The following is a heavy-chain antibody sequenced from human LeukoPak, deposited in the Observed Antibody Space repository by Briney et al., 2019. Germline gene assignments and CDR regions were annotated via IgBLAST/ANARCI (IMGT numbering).Heavy chain of an antibody. V-gene: IGHV4-59*05. D-gene: IGHD3-10*01. CDR2: IYYSGST. J-gene: IGHJ4*02. CDR3: ARHSPRVRGVADTDY. Sequence: SETLSLTCTVSGGSISSYYWSWIRQPPGKGLEWIGSIYYSGSTYYNPSLKSRVTISVDTSKNQFSLKLSSVTAADTAVYYCARHSPRVRGVADTDYWGQGTLVTVSS. CDR1: GGSISSYY.